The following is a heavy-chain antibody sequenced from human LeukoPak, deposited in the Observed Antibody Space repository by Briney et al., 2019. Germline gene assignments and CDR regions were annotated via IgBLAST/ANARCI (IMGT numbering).Heavy chain of an antibody. CDR3: TTVYSYGALGY. CDR2: IKSKANGGTT. V-gene: IGHV3-15*01. CDR1: GFTVSSNY. J-gene: IGHJ4*02. Sequence: PGXPLRLSCAASGFTVSSNYMSWVRQAPGKGLEWVGLIKSKANGGTTDYAAPVKGRFTISRDDSKNTQSLQMNSLKTEDTGVYYCTTVYSYGALGYWGQGTLVTVSS. D-gene: IGHD5-18*01.